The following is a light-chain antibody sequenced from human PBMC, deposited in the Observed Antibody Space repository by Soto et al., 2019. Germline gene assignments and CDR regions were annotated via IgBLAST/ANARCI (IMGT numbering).Light chain of an antibody. CDR3: CSYAGIYV. CDR2: AHI. J-gene: IGLJ1*01. Sequence: QSVLTQPPSASGTPGQRVTISCSGRRSNVGTNLVNWYQQLPGTAPKLLIYAHIQRPSGVPDRFSGSTSGTSASLAISGLQSEDEAVYYCCSYAGIYVFGSGTKLTVL. V-gene: IGLV1-44*01. CDR1: RSNVGTNL.